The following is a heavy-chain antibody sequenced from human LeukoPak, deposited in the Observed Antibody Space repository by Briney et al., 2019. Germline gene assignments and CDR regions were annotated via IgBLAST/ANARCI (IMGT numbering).Heavy chain of an antibody. CDR2: IYYSGST. CDR3: ARHGSGSYSDGFDY. J-gene: IGHJ4*02. Sequence: PSETLSLTCTVSGGSISSSSYYWGWIRQPPGKGLEWIVSIYYSGSTYYNPSLKSRVTISVDTSKNQFSLKLSSVTAADTAVYYCARHGSGSYSDGFDYWGQGTLVTVSS. CDR1: GGSISSSSYY. V-gene: IGHV4-39*01. D-gene: IGHD3-10*01.